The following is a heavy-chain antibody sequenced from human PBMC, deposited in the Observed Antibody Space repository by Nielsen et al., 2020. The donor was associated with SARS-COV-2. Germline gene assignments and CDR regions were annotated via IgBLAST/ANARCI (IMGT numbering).Heavy chain of an antibody. CDR3: ARDRATIKAFDI. CDR1: GGSFSGYY. J-gene: IGHJ3*02. D-gene: IGHD5-12*01. CDR2: IYYSGST. V-gene: IGHV4-31*11. Sequence: SETLSLTCAVYGGSFSGYYWSWIRQHPGKGLEWIGYIYYSGSTYYNPSLKSRVTISVDTSKNQFSLKLSSVTAADTAVYYCARDRATIKAFDIWGQGTMVTVSS.